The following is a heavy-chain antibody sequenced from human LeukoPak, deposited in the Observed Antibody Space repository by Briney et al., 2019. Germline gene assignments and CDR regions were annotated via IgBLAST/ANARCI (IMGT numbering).Heavy chain of an antibody. V-gene: IGHV3-7*01. J-gene: IGHJ6*03. CDR2: IKHDGGEK. CDR1: GFSVSSNY. CDR3: ARGIEGAYYFYSYMDV. D-gene: IGHD1-26*01. Sequence: PGGSLRLSCAASGFSVSSNYMSWVRQAPGKGLEWVANIKHDGGEKHYVDSVKGRFTISRDNAKNSLYLQMNSLRVEDTAVYYCARGIEGAYYFYSYMDVWGKGTTVTVSS.